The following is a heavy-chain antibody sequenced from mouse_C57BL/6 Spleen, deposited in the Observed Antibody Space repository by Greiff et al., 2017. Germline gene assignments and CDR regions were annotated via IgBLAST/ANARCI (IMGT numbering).Heavy chain of an antibody. D-gene: IGHD1-1*01. CDR1: GYTFTSYW. CDR3: SRRGSTTVVATSWYFDV. CDR2: IDPSDSYT. V-gene: IGHV1-69*01. J-gene: IGHJ1*03. Sequence: QVQLQQPGAELVMPGASVKLSCKASGYTFTSYWMHWVKQRPGQGLEWIGEIDPSDSYTNYNQKFKGKATLTVDKSSSTAYMQLSSLTSEDSAVYYCSRRGSTTVVATSWYFDVWGTGTTVTVSS.